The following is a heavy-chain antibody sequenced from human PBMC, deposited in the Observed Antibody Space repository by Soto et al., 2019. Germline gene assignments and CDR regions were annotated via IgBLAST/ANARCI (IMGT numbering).Heavy chain of an antibody. V-gene: IGHV4-4*02. J-gene: IGHJ4*02. CDR2: VYHSGSP. D-gene: IGHD4-17*01. CDR3: ATRAPIDGDPY. CDR1: GDSISSPTW. Sequence: QVQLQESGPGLVKPSETLSLTCDVSGDSISSPTWWTWVRQPPGKGLERIGEVYHSGSPNYNSSLRGRVTISVDKSKNQFSLRLTSVTAADTAVYYCATRAPIDGDPYWGQGTLVTVSS.